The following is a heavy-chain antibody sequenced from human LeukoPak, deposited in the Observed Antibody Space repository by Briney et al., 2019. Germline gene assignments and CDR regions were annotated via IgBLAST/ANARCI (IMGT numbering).Heavy chain of an antibody. CDR3: ARYSSSLYYFDY. CDR2: INHSGST. D-gene: IGHD6-13*01. J-gene: IGHJ4*02. CDR1: GGSFSGYY. Sequence: SETLSLTCAVYGGSFSGYYWSWIRQPPGKGLGWIGEINHSGSTNYNPSLKSRVTISVDTSKNQFSLKLSSVTAADTAVYYCARYSSSLYYFDYWGQGTLVTVSS. V-gene: IGHV4-34*01.